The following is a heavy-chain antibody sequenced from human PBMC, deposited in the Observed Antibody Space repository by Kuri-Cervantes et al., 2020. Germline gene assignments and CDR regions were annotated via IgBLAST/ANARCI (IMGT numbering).Heavy chain of an antibody. V-gene: IGHV3-20*04. J-gene: IGHJ4*02. CDR2: INWNGGST. Sequence: GGSLRLSCAASGFTFDDYGMHWVRQAPGKGLEWVSGINWNGGSTGYADSVKGRFTISRDNAKNSLYLQMSSLRAEDTAVYYCAKNSPNWNADYWGQGTLVTVSS. CDR3: AKNSPNWNADY. CDR1: GFTFDDYG. D-gene: IGHD1-1*01.